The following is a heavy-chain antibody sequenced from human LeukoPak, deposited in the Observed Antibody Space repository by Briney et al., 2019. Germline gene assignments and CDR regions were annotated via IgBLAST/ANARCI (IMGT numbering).Heavy chain of an antibody. Sequence: PSETLSLTCTVYGGSISSSSYYWGWIRQPPGKGLEWIGSIYYSVSTYYNPSLKSRVTISVDTSKNQFSLKLSSVTAADTAVYYCARHRDYYFDYWGQGTLVTVSS. CDR2: IYYSVST. J-gene: IGHJ4*02. CDR1: GGSISSSSYY. V-gene: IGHV4-39*01. CDR3: ARHRDYYFDY. D-gene: IGHD3/OR15-3a*01.